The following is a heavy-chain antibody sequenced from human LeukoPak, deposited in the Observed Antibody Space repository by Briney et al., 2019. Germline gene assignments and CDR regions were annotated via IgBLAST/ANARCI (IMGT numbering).Heavy chain of an antibody. CDR1: GYTFTSYD. D-gene: IGHD2-2*01. V-gene: IGHV1-8*03. Sequence: GASVKVSCKASGYTFTSYDINWVRQATGQGLEWMGWMNPNSGNTGYAQKFQGRVTITADESTSTAYMELSSLRSEDTAVYYCARAPSPYCSSTSCYCWFDPWGQGTLVTVSS. CDR2: MNPNSGNT. J-gene: IGHJ5*02. CDR3: ARAPSPYCSSTSCYCWFDP.